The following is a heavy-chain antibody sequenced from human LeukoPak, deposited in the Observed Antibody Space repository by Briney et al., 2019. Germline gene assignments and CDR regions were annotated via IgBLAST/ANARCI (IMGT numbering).Heavy chain of an antibody. D-gene: IGHD1-1*01. V-gene: IGHV4-39*07. CDR3: ARALVRTLDAFDI. J-gene: IGHJ3*02. CDR2: IYYSGST. Sequence: PSETLSLTCTVSGGSISSSSYYWGWIRQPPGTGLEWIGSIYYSGSTYYNPSLKSRVTISVDTSKNQFSLKLSSVTAADTAVYYCARALVRTLDAFDIWGQGTMVTVSS. CDR1: GGSISSSSYY.